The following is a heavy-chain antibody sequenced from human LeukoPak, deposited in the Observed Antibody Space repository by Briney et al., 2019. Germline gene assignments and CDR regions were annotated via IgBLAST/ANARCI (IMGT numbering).Heavy chain of an antibody. J-gene: IGHJ4*02. Sequence: ASVKVSCKTVGYLFTSYVLDWVRQAPGQGLEWMGWINTNTGNPTYAQGFTGRFVFSLDTSVSTAYLQISSLKAEDTAVYYCARGERGSGSYFDYWGQGTLVTVSS. CDR2: INTNTGNP. CDR1: GYLFTSYV. D-gene: IGHD3-10*01. CDR3: ARGERGSGSYFDY. V-gene: IGHV7-4-1*02.